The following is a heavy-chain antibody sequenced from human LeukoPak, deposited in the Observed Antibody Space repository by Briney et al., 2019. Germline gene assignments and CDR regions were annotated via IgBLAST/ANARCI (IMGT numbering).Heavy chain of an antibody. CDR1: GYTFTGYY. J-gene: IGHJ4*02. V-gene: IGHV1-2*02. CDR2: INPNSGGT. D-gene: IGHD5-12*01. CDR3: ARDAAGYDLGVDY. Sequence: GASVKVSCKASGYTFTGYYMRWVRQAPGQGLEWTGWINPNSGGTNYAQKFQGRVTVTRDTSISTAYMELSRLRSDDTAVYYCARDAAGYDLGVDYWGQGTLVTVSS.